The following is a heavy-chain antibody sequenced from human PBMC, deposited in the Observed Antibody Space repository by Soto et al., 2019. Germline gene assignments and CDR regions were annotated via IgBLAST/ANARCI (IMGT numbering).Heavy chain of an antibody. CDR3: AHSPSGWYLFDY. CDR1: GFSLSTSGLG. Sequence: QITLKESGPTLVRPTQTLTLTCTFSGFSLSTSGLGVGWIRQPPGKALEWLALIYWNDAKRYSPSLKARLTIPKDTSKNQVVLTMTNMDPVDTATYYCAHSPSGWYLFDYWGQGTLVTVSS. V-gene: IGHV2-5*01. D-gene: IGHD6-19*01. J-gene: IGHJ4*01. CDR2: IYWNDAK.